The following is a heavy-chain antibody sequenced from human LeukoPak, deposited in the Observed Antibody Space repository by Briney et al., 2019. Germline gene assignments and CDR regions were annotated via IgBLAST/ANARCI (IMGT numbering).Heavy chain of an antibody. Sequence: ASVKVSCKASDYTLIDFDISWVRQAPGQGLEWMGWISGYNGNTNYAQKLQDRVTMTTDTSTSTAYMELRSLRSDDTAIYYCARDESGFDIWGQGTMVTVSS. V-gene: IGHV1-18*01. D-gene: IGHD1-26*01. CDR2: ISGYNGNT. CDR1: DYTLIDFD. CDR3: ARDESGFDI. J-gene: IGHJ3*02.